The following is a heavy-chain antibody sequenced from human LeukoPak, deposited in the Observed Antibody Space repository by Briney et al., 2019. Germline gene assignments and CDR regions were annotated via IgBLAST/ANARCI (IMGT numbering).Heavy chain of an antibody. V-gene: IGHV3-74*01. D-gene: IGHD5-18*01. CDR2: INSDGSST. CDR1: GFTFSIYW. J-gene: IGHJ4*02. Sequence: GGSLRLSCAASGFTFSIYWMHWVRQVPGKGLVWVSRINSDGSSTNYVDSVKGRFTISRDNAKNTLYLQMNSLRAEDTAVYYCGRDYSYGDTLDYWGQGTLVTVSS. CDR3: GRDYSYGDTLDY.